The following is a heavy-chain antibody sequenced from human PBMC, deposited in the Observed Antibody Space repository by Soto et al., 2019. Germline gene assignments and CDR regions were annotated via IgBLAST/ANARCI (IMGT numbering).Heavy chain of an antibody. J-gene: IGHJ6*02. CDR1: GFTFSSYS. Sequence: PGGSLRLSCAASGFTFSSYSMKWVRQAPGKGMEWVSSIGSSSRYIYYADSVKGRFTISRDNAKNSLYLQMNSLRAEDTAVYYCARDEPVESRNIVVGPAALSYYYYGMDVWGQGTTVTVSS. CDR2: IGSSSRYI. D-gene: IGHD2-2*01. CDR3: ARDEPVESRNIVVGPAALSYYYYGMDV. V-gene: IGHV3-21*01.